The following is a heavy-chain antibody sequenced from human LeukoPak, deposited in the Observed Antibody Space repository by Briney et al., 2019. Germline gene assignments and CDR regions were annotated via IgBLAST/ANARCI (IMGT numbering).Heavy chain of an antibody. V-gene: IGHV1-3*03. D-gene: IGHD3-22*01. Sequence: ASVKVSCKASGYTFTDYALHWVRQAPGQSLEWMGWITTGRGETRYSQEFQRRITFTRDTSASTVYMDLSDLRSEDTAVYYCAREASSGYSRDYYYYYMDVWGKGTTVTISS. CDR2: ITTGRGET. CDR3: AREASSGYSRDYYYYYMDV. J-gene: IGHJ6*03. CDR1: GYTFTDYA.